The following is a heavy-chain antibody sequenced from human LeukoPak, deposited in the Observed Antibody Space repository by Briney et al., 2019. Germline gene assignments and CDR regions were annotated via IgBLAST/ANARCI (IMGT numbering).Heavy chain of an antibody. D-gene: IGHD3-22*01. CDR2: INPSGGST. CDR3: ARDSYYYYGSSGYYAGGDAFDI. CDR1: GYTFTSYY. J-gene: IGHJ3*02. Sequence: ASVKVSCKASGYTFTSYYMHWVRQAPGQGLEWMGIINPSGGSTSYAQKFRGRVTMTRDTSTSTVYMELSSLRSEDTAVYYCARDSYYYYGSSGYYAGGDAFDIWGQGTMVTVSS. V-gene: IGHV1-46*01.